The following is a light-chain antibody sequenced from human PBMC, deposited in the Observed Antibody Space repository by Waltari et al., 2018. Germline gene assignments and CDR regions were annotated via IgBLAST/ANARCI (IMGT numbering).Light chain of an antibody. V-gene: IGLV3-10*01. CDR2: EDS. CDR3: LSPDSSGTYVV. Sequence: SYELTQPPSVSVSPGQTASITCSGHALSTKYAYWYHQKSGQAPVLVIFEDSKRPSGIPGRTSGSSSGTMATLTLSGAQLEDEGDYYWLSPDSSGTYVVFGGGTKLTVL. J-gene: IGLJ2*01. CDR1: ALSTKY.